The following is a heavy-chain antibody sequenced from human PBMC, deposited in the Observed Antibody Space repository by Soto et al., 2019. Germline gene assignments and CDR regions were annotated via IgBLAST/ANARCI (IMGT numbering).Heavy chain of an antibody. CDR1: GYTFTSYC. V-gene: IGHV1-18*01. D-gene: IGHD3-3*01. CDR2: ISAYNGNT. CDR3: ARERGITIFGVVMRYGMDV. Sequence: GASVEVSCKASGYTFTSYCISWVLQAPGQGLEWMGWISAYNGNTNYAQKLQGRVTMTTDTSTSTAYMELRSLRSDDTAVYYCARERGITIFGVVMRYGMDVWGQGTTVTVSS. J-gene: IGHJ6*02.